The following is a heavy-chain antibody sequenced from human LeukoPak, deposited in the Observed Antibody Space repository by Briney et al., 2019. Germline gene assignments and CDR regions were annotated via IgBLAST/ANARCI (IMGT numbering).Heavy chain of an antibody. CDR3: ARGALGTTGTPGAFDI. Sequence: ASVKVSCKASGYTFTSYGISWVRQATGQGLEWMGWINPNSGGTNYAQKFQGRVTMTRDTSISTAYMELSRLRSDDTAVYYCARGALGTTGTPGAFDIWGQGTMVTVSS. J-gene: IGHJ3*02. CDR2: INPNSGGT. D-gene: IGHD1-1*01. CDR1: GYTFTSYG. V-gene: IGHV1-2*02.